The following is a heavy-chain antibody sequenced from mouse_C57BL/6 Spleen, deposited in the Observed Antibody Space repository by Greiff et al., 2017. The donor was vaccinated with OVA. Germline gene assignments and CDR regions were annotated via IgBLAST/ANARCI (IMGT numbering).Heavy chain of an antibody. CDR2: IYPGSGST. CDR1: GYTFTSYW. V-gene: IGHV1-55*01. Sequence: QVQLKQPGAELVKPGASVKMSCKASGYTFTSYWITWVKQRPGQGLEWIGDIYPGSGSTNYNEKFKSKATLTVDTSSSTAYMQLSSLTSEDSAVYYCARSFSPYYYAMDYWGQGTSVTVSS. J-gene: IGHJ4*01. CDR3: ARSFSPYYYAMDY.